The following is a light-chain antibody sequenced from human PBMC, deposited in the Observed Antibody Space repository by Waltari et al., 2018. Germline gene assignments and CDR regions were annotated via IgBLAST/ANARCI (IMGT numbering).Light chain of an antibody. CDR2: GVS. V-gene: IGKV3-15*01. J-gene: IGKJ5*01. Sequence: EIVMTQSPATLSVSPGERATLSCRASQSFRSNYLAWYQHNPGHAPRLRIYGVSTRATGIPARFSGSGFGTEFALTISSVQAEDFAVYYCQQYDNWPPLTFGQGTRLEIK. CDR3: QQYDNWPPLT. CDR1: QSFRSN.